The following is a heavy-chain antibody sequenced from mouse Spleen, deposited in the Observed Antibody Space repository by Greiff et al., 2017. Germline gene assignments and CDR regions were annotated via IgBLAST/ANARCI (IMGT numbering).Heavy chain of an antibody. V-gene: IGHV5-17*01. Sequence: EVKLMESGGGLVKPGGSLKLSCAASGFTFSDYGMHWVRQAPEKGLEWVAYISSGSSTIYYADTVKGRFTISRDNAKNTLFLQMTSLRSEDTAMYYCARPGPGVCFDYWGQGTTLTVSS. CDR3: ARPGPGVCFDY. CDR1: GFTFSDYG. CDR2: ISSGSSTI. J-gene: IGHJ2*01. D-gene: IGHD3-1*01.